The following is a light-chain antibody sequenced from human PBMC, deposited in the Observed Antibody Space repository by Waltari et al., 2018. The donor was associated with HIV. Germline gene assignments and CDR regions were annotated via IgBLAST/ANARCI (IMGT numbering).Light chain of an antibody. CDR2: GVS. CDR1: TSDIGTYAF. V-gene: IGLV2-23*02. J-gene: IGLJ2*01. CDR3: CSFAASTALL. Sequence: QSALTQPASVSGSPGQSITISCTGTTSDIGTYAFVSWYQQHPGKPPKPIIFGVSERPSGVSDRFSGSKSGNTASLTRSELQPDDEADYYCCSFAASTALLFGGRTRLTVL.